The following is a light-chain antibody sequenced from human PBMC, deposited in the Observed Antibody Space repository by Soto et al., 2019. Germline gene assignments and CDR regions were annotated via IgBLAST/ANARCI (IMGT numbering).Light chain of an antibody. Sequence: AIQMTQSPSSLSASVGDRVTITCRASQDIRIDLGWYQQRPGKAPKVLIFAASSLRSGVPPRFSGSGSGADNTLTISTLPPEELATYYDLQYYSYPRKFGQGTQVEI. CDR3: LQYYSYPRK. J-gene: IGKJ1*01. CDR2: AAS. CDR1: QDIRID. V-gene: IGKV1-6*01.